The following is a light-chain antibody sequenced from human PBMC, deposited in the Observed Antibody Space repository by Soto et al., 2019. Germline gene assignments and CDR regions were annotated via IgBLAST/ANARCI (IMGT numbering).Light chain of an antibody. CDR1: QSVSSN. Sequence: EIVMTQSPATLSVSPGERATPSCRASQSVSSNLAWYQQKPGQAPRLLIYGASTRATGIPARYSGSGSGTEFTLTISSLQSEDFAVYYCQQYNNWPGTFGQGTKVAIK. CDR2: GAS. V-gene: IGKV3-15*01. CDR3: QQYNNWPGT. J-gene: IGKJ1*01.